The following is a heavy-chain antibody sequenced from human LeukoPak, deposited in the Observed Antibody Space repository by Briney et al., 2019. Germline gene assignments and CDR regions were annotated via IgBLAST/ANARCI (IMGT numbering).Heavy chain of an antibody. D-gene: IGHD2-8*01. CDR1: GGSISSYY. J-gene: IGHJ6*02. Sequence: SETLSLTCTVSGGSISSYYWSWLRQPPGKGLEWLGYIYYSGSTNYNPSLKSRVTISVDTSKNQFSLKLSSVTAADTAVYYCARDQILNGMDVWGQGTTVTVSS. CDR3: ARDQILNGMDV. CDR2: IYYSGST. V-gene: IGHV4-59*01.